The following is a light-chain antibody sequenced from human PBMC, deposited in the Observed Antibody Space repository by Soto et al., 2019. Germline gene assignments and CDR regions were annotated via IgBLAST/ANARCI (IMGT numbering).Light chain of an antibody. Sequence: QSALTQPASVSRSPGQSIAISCTGTRSDVGAYNYVSWYQQHPGKAPKLMISEVTNRPSGVSDRFSGSKSGNTASLTISGLQAEDEADYYCSSFTSRFTFVFGTGTK. J-gene: IGLJ1*01. CDR3: SSFTSRFTFV. CDR2: EVT. CDR1: RSDVGAYNY. V-gene: IGLV2-14*01.